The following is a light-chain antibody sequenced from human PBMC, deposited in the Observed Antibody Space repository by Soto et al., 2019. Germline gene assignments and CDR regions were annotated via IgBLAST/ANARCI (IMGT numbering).Light chain of an antibody. CDR3: QQSYRAPYP. CDR2: AAT. CDR1: QSISTY. Sequence: DIQMTQSPSSLSASVGDRVTITCRASQSISTYLNWYFQRPGKAPKFLIFAATSLESGVPSRFSARGSGTEYPLTISSLQPEDFGTFYCQQSYRAPYPFGQGTKLEI. J-gene: IGKJ2*01. V-gene: IGKV1-39*01.